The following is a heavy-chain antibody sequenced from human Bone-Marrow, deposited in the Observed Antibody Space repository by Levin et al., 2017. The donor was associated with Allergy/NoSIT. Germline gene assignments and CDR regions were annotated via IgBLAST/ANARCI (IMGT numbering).Heavy chain of an antibody. CDR3: AKQSSGADGAGSYGWVDV. CDR2: IFPGDSET. Sequence: GGSLRLSCKASGYNFNNYWIGWVRQMPGKGLEWMGIIFPGDSETIYSPSLQGQVTMSVDKSIKTAYLQWSSLEASDTATDYCAKQSSGADGAGSYGWVDVWGQGTVVSVSS. V-gene: IGHV5-51*01. D-gene: IGHD3-10*01. J-gene: IGHJ5*02. CDR1: GYNFNNYW.